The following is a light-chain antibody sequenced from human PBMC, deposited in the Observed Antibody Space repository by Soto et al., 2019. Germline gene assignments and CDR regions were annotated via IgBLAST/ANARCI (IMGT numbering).Light chain of an antibody. V-gene: IGLV2-14*01. CDR3: SSYTSSSTLV. J-gene: IGLJ2*01. CDR1: SSDVGGYNY. Sequence: QSALTQPASVSGSPGQSITISCTGSSSDVGGYNYVSWYQQHPDKAPKLMIYEVSNRPSGISNLFSGSKSGNPASLTLSGLQAEDAADYYCSSYTSSSTLVFGGGTKLTVL. CDR2: EVS.